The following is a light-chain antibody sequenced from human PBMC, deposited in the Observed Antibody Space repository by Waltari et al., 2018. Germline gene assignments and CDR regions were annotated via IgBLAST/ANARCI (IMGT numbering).Light chain of an antibody. V-gene: IGLV3-21*01. CDR1: IIGSEN. CDR2: YDN. J-gene: IGLJ2*01. CDR3: QVWDRSADHPV. Sequence: SSDVTQPRSVSVSPGQTARITCGGDIIGSENVHWYQQRPPQAPVLVIFYDNDRPSGVPERFSGSNSGKTATLTITGVEAGDEADYYCQVWDRSADHPVFGGGTRLTVL.